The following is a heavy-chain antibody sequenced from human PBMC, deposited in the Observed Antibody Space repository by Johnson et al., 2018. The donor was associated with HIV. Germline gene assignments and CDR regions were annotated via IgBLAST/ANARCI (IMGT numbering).Heavy chain of an antibody. J-gene: IGHJ3*02. Sequence: VQLVESGGGVIQPGGSLRLSCAASGFTVSSNYMSWVRQAPGKGLEWVSVIYSGGSTYYADSVKGRFTISRDNSKNTLYLQMNSLRAEDTAVYYCARGGNRYYNFWSGYYRDAFDIWGQGTMVTVSS. CDR3: ARGGNRYYNFWSGYYRDAFDI. V-gene: IGHV3-53*01. CDR1: GFTVSSNY. CDR2: IYSGGST. D-gene: IGHD3-3*01.